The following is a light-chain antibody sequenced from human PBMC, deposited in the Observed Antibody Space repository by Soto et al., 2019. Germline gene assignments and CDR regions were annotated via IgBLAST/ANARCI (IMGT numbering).Light chain of an antibody. CDR1: SSTVGGFNV. CDR2: EGI. J-gene: IGLJ3*02. CDR3: SSYTRSSTWV. V-gene: IGLV2-14*02. Sequence: QSVLTQPASVSGSPGQSITISCTGTSSTVGGFNVVSWYQQHPGKAPKVIIYEGIKRPSGVSNRFSGSNSGSTASLTISGLQAEDEADYYCSSYTRSSTWVFGGGTQLNVL.